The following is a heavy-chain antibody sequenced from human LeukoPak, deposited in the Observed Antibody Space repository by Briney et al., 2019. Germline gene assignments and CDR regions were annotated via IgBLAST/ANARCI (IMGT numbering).Heavy chain of an antibody. D-gene: IGHD2-2*01. Sequence: PGGSLRLSCAASGFTFSSYSMTWVRQAPGKGLEWVSSISSSSSYIYYADSVKGRFTISRDNAKNSLYLQMNSLRAEDTAVYYCAKDEVVPGYYYTDVWGRGTTVTISS. CDR1: GFTFSSYS. V-gene: IGHV3-21*01. J-gene: IGHJ6*03. CDR3: AKDEVVPGYYYTDV. CDR2: ISSSSSYI.